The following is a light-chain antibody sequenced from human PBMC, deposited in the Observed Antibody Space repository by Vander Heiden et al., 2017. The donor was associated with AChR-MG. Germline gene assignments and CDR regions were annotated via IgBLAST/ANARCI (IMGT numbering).Light chain of an antibody. CDR2: GND. J-gene: IGLJ2*01. V-gene: IGLV1-44*01. Sequence: QSVLTPPPSASGTPGQRVTISCSGSSSNIGSNTVNWYQQLPGTAPKLLIYGNDQRPSGVPDRFSGSKSGTSVSLAISGLQSEDEADYYCAAWDDSLNGPYVVFGGGTKLTVL. CDR3: AAWDDSLNGPYVV. CDR1: SSNIGSNT.